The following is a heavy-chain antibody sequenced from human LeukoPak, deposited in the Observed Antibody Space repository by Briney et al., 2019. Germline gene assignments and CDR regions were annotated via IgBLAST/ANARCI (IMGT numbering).Heavy chain of an antibody. V-gene: IGHV4-59*02. CDR2: IYHTGST. Sequence: SETLSLTCTISGGSVSDYYWSWIRQSPGKGLEWIGYIYHTGSTSYSPSLKSRVTISADTSQNQFSLKLSSVTAADTAVYYCASRKLGSDYWGQGTLVAVSS. CDR3: ASRKLGSDY. J-gene: IGHJ4*02. D-gene: IGHD7-27*01. CDR1: GGSVSDYY.